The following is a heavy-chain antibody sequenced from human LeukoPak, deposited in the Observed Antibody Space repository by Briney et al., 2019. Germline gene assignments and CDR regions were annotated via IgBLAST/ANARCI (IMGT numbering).Heavy chain of an antibody. V-gene: IGHV1-2*02. CDR1: GYTFTGYY. CDR3: ARGVSYSSGRAPHDAFDI. J-gene: IGHJ3*02. D-gene: IGHD3-10*01. Sequence: ASVKVSCKASGYTFTGYYMHWVRQAPGQGLEWMGWINPNSGGTNYAQKFQGRVTMTRDTSISTAYMELSRLRSDDTAVYYCARGVSYSSGRAPHDAFDIWGQGTMVTVSS. CDR2: INPNSGGT.